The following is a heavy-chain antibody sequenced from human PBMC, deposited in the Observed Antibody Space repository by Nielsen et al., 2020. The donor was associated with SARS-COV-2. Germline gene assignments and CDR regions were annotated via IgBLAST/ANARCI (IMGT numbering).Heavy chain of an antibody. CDR1: GFTVNSNY. CDR2: IYYSGST. D-gene: IGHD6-19*01. V-gene: IGHV4-59*02. Sequence: GSLRLSCAASGFTVNSNYMSWIRQPPGKGLEWIGYIYYSGSTNYNPSLKSRVTISVDTSKNQFSLKLSSVTAADTAVYYCAREGRSSGWPVNWYFDLWGRGTLVTVSS. CDR3: AREGRSSGWPVNWYFDL. J-gene: IGHJ2*01.